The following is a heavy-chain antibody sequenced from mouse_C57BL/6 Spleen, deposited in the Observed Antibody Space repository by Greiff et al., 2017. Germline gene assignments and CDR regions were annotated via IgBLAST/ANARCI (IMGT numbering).Heavy chain of an antibody. V-gene: IGHV1-81*01. CDR2: IYPRSGNT. D-gene: IGHD2-4*01. Sequence: QVQLQQSGAELARPGASVKLSCKASGYTFTSYGISWVKQRTGQGLEWIGEIYPRSGNTYYNEKFKGKATLTADKSSSTAYMELRSLTSEDSAVYFCARESYYDYDGDAMDYWGQGTSVTVSS. CDR1: GYTFTSYG. CDR3: ARESYYDYDGDAMDY. J-gene: IGHJ4*01.